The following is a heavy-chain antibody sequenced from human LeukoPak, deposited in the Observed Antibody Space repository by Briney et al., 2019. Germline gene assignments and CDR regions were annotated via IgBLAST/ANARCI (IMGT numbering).Heavy chain of an antibody. Sequence: GGSLRLSCAAPGFTFSSYDMNWVRQAPGKGLEWVSYISISGSTMYYADSVRGRFTISRDNVKNSLYLQMNSLRAEDTAVYYCARDQEGYSISFDYWGQGTLVTVSS. CDR2: ISISGSTM. CDR3: ARDQEGYSISFDY. J-gene: IGHJ4*02. V-gene: IGHV3-48*03. CDR1: GFTFSSYD. D-gene: IGHD4-11*01.